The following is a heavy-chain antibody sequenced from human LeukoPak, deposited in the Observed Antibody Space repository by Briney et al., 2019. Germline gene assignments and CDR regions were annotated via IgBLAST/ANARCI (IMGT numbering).Heavy chain of an antibody. CDR3: ARGPLDSGYTYFDY. J-gene: IGHJ4*02. CDR1: GASVSSYY. CDR2: FSYSGST. D-gene: IGHD5-12*01. V-gene: IGHV4-59*02. Sequence: SEALSLTCTVSGASVSSYYWSWIRQPPGKGPEWIGYFSYSGSTNYNPSLKSRVTISVDTSKNQFSLNLSSVTAADTAVYYCARGPLDSGYTYFDYWGQGTLVSVAS.